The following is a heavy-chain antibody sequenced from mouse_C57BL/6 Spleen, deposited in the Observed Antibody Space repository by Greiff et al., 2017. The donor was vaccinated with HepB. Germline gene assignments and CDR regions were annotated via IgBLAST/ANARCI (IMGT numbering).Heavy chain of an antibody. V-gene: IGHV1-82*01. J-gene: IGHJ3*01. D-gene: IGHD4-1*01. CDR3: AREANWDGGFAY. CDR1: GYAFSSSW. CDR2: IYPGDGDT. Sequence: VQLQQSGPELVKPGASVKISCKASGYAFSSSWMNWVKQRPGKGLEWIGRIYPGDGDTNYNGKFKGKATLTADKSSSTAYMQLSSLTSEDSAVYFCAREANWDGGFAYWGQGTLVTVSA.